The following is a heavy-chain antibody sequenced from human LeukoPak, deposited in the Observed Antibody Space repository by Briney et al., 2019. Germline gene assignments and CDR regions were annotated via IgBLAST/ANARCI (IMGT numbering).Heavy chain of an antibody. Sequence: GGSLRLSCAASGFTFSSYAMTWVRHAPGEGLEWASAISGSGAYTQYADSVKGRFTLSRDNSKNALFLQMNSLGAEDTAVYYCARDRTYCSGPICSFDYWGQGTPVTVSS. D-gene: IGHD2-2*01. J-gene: IGHJ4*02. V-gene: IGHV3-23*01. CDR2: ISGSGAYT. CDR1: GFTFSSYA. CDR3: ARDRTYCSGPICSFDY.